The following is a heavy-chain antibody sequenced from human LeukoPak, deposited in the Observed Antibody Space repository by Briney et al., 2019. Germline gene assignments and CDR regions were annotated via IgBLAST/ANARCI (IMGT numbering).Heavy chain of an antibody. CDR3: ARDRGDYGDYPYRYFDL. CDR2: MYHSGST. Sequence: SETLSLTCAVSGYSISSGYYWGWIRPPPGKGLEWIGSMYHSGSTYYNPSLKSRVTISVDTSKNQFSLKLSPVTAADTAVYYCARDRGDYGDYPYRYFDLWGRGTLVTVSS. V-gene: IGHV4-38-2*02. CDR1: GYSISSGYY. D-gene: IGHD4-17*01. J-gene: IGHJ2*01.